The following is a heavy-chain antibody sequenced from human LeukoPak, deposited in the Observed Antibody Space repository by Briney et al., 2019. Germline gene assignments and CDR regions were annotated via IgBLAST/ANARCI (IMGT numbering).Heavy chain of an antibody. D-gene: IGHD6-19*01. J-gene: IGHJ4*02. CDR2: IRYDGSNK. CDR3: AKDAAVADYYFDC. V-gene: IGHV3-30*02. Sequence: GGSLRLSCAASGFTFSSYGMHWVRQAPGKGLEWVAFIRYDGSNKYYADSVKGRFTISRDNSKNTLYLQMNSLRAEDTAVYYCAKDAAVADYYFDCWGQGTLVTVSS. CDR1: GFTFSSYG.